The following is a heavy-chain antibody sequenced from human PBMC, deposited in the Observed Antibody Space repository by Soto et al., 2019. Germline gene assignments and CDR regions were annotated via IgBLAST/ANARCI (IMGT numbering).Heavy chain of an antibody. V-gene: IGHV3-53*04. CDR1: GFTVSSNY. CDR3: ARVVVVAATFQISAFDI. CDR2: IYSGGST. J-gene: IGHJ3*02. D-gene: IGHD2-15*01. Sequence: GGSLRLSCAASGFTVSSNYMSWVRQAPGKGLEWVSVIYSGGSTYYADSVKGRFTISRHNSKNTLYLQMNSLRAEDTAVYYCARVVVVAATFQISAFDIWGQGTMVTVSS.